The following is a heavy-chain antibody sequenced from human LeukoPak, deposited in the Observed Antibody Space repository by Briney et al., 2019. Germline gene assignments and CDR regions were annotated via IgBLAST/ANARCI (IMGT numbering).Heavy chain of an antibody. CDR3: ARSKGSSWPYYYYYMDV. CDR1: GYTFTSYY. D-gene: IGHD6-13*01. Sequence: GASVKVSCKASGYTFTSYYMHWVRQAPGQGLEWMGIINPSGGSTSYAQKFQGRVTMTRDTSTSTVHMELSSLRSEDTAVYYCARSKGSSWPYYYYYMDVWGKGTTVTVSS. J-gene: IGHJ6*03. V-gene: IGHV1-46*01. CDR2: INPSGGST.